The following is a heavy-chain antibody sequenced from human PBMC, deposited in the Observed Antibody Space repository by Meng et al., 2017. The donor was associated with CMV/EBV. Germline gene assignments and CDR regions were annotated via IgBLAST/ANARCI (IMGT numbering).Heavy chain of an antibody. V-gene: IGHV1-69*02. Sequence: SVKVSCKASGGTFSSYNISWVRQAPGQGLEWMGRIIPILGIANYAQKFQGRVTITADKSTSTAYMELSSLRSEDTAVYYCARGYCSSTSCSAPDYWGQGTLVTVSS. CDR3: ARGYCSSTSCSAPDY. CDR2: IIPILGIA. D-gene: IGHD2-2*01. J-gene: IGHJ4*02. CDR1: GGTFSSYN.